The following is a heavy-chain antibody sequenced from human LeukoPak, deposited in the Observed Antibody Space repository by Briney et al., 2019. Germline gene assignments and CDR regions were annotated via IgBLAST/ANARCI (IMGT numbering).Heavy chain of an antibody. CDR2: IWYDGSNK. Sequence: GRSLRLSCAASGFTFSSYGMHWVRQAPGKGLEWVAVIWYDGSNKYYADSVKGRFTISRDNSKNTLYLQMNSLRAEDTAVYYCAKDSDIVVDYFDYWGQGTLVTVSS. CDR1: GFTFSSYG. J-gene: IGHJ4*02. CDR3: AKDSDIVVDYFDY. D-gene: IGHD2-15*01. V-gene: IGHV3-33*06.